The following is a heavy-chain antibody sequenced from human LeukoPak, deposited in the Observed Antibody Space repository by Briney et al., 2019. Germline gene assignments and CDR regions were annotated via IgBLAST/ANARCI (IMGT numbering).Heavy chain of an antibody. CDR3: ARAGDILTGYGAFDI. V-gene: IGHV3-53*01. J-gene: IGHJ3*02. CDR2: IYSGGST. CDR1: GFTVSSNY. D-gene: IGHD3-9*01. Sequence: GGSPRLSCAASGFTVSSNYMSWVRQAPGKGLEWVSVIYSGGSTYYADSVKGRFTISRGNSKNTLYLQMNSLRAEDTAVYYCARAGDILTGYGAFDIWGQGTMVTVSS.